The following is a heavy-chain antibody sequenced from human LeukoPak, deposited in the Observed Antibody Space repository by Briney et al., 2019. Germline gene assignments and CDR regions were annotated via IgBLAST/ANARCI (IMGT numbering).Heavy chain of an antibody. CDR2: INAGNGNT. D-gene: IGHD3-3*01. Sequence: ASVKVSCKASGYTFTSYAMHWVRHAPGQRIEWMGWINAGNGNTKYSQKFQGRVTITRATSARTAYMELSSMGSGETAVYYCAGCLFPLTIFGVVIISNYYYHGMDVWDQGSTVTVSS. CDR3: AGCLFPLTIFGVVIISNYYYHGMDV. V-gene: IGHV1-3*01. J-gene: IGHJ6*02. CDR1: GYTFTSYA.